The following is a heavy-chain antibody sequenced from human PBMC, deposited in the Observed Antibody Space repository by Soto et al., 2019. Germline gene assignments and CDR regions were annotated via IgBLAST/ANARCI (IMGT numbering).Heavy chain of an antibody. Sequence: KSSETLSLTCTVSGGSITSSSHFWGWVRQPPGKGLEWIGTIYFTGNTYYTPSLKSRLTMSIDTSKNEFSLRLNSVTAADTAVYYCEGQTFTIAAASYGRSNWFDPWGTGTLAPVSS. V-gene: IGHV4-39*01. D-gene: IGHD6-25*01. J-gene: IGHJ5*02. CDR3: EGQTFTIAAASYGRSNWFDP. CDR1: GGSITSSSHF. CDR2: IYFTGNT.